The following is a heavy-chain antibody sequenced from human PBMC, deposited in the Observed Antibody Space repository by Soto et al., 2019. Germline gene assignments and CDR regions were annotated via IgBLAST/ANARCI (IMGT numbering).Heavy chain of an antibody. J-gene: IGHJ4*02. Sequence: SEALPVTCSVSNGSLSRSAYYVCWIRLAPGKGLEWIGNIYYTGSTDYAPSLKSRVTISVDTSKNQFSLRLTSLTAADTAVYYCARLVFSGGRRGDFDSWGQGPLVTVSP. CDR1: NGSLSRSAYY. CDR3: ARLVFSGGRRGDFDS. CDR2: IYYTGST. V-gene: IGHV4-39*01. D-gene: IGHD6-19*01.